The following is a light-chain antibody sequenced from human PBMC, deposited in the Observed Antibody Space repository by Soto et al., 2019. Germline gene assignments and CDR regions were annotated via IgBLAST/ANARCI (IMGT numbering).Light chain of an antibody. CDR3: CSYAGSSTWV. CDR1: ISDVGGYNF. Sequence: QSVLTQPASVSGSPGQSITITCSGTISDVGGYNFVSWYQQHPGKAPQLIIYGDTKWPSGVSNRFSGSKSGNTASLTISGLQAEDEADYYCCSYAGSSTWVFGGGTKLTVL. CDR2: GDT. J-gene: IGLJ3*02. V-gene: IGLV2-23*01.